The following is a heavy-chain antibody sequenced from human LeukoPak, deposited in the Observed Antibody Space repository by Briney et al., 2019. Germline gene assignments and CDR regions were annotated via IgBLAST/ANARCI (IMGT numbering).Heavy chain of an antibody. J-gene: IGHJ4*02. V-gene: IGHV4-30-4*08. Sequence: PSETLSLTCTVSGGSISSGDYYWSWIRQPPGKGLEWIGYIYYSGSTYYNPSLKSRVTISVDTSKNQFSLKLSSVTAADTAVYYCARVYDSSVYYYNYYFDYWGQGTLVTVSS. CDR1: GGSISSGDYY. D-gene: IGHD3-22*01. CDR3: ARVYDSSVYYYNYYFDY. CDR2: IYYSGST.